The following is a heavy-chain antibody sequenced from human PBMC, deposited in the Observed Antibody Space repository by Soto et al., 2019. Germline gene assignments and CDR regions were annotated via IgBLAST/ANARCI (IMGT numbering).Heavy chain of an antibody. V-gene: IGHV5-51*01. CDR3: ARLLCLSTSCYTGSRHFFDY. Sequence: GESLKISCKVTGYNFTNYWVAWVRQMPGKGLEWMGIVFPGDSDTRYNPSFQGQVTFSVDNSISTAYLQWSSLKASDTAMYYCARLLCLSTSCYTGSRHFFDYWGQGALVTVSS. D-gene: IGHD2-2*02. CDR2: VFPGDSDT. J-gene: IGHJ4*02. CDR1: GYNFTNYW.